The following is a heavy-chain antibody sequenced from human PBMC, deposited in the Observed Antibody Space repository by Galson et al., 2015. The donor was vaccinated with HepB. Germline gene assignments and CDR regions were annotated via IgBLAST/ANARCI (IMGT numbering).Heavy chain of an antibody. J-gene: IGHJ6*02. D-gene: IGHD3-10*01. Sequence: SLRLSCAASGFMFRSYGIHWVRRAPGKGLEWVAVIWDDGSDKYYANSVKGRFTISRDNFKNTLYLQMNRLRDEDTAVYYCARISGRRGTIYYYYGMDVWGQGTTVTVSS. V-gene: IGHV3-33*03. CDR1: GFMFRSYG. CDR2: IWDDGSDK. CDR3: ARISGRRGTIYYYYGMDV.